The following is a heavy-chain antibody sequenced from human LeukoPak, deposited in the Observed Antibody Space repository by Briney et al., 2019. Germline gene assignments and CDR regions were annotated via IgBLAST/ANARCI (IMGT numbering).Heavy chain of an antibody. CDR1: GGSISSYT. J-gene: IGHJ5*02. Sequence: SETLSLTCTVSGGSISSYTWNWIRQPPGKGLEWIGYIYYSGSTKHNPSLKSRVTISVDTSKNQFSLKLSSVTAADTAVYYCARHRSGWPKYNWCDLWGQGTLVTVSS. V-gene: IGHV4-59*01. CDR3: ARHRSGWPKYNWCDL. CDR2: IYYSGST. D-gene: IGHD6-19*01.